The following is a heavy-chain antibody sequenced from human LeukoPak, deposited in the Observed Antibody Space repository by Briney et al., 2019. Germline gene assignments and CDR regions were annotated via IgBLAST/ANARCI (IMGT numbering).Heavy chain of an antibody. CDR2: IGGSADST. CDR3: TRRYCTNGVCYPLEF. D-gene: IGHD2-8*01. V-gene: IGHV3-23*01. CDR1: GFIFSTYA. J-gene: IGHJ4*02. Sequence: GGSLRLSCVASGFIFSTYALHWVRQAPGKGLEWVSAIGGSADSTFYAESVKGRFTISRDNSKDKLYLQMNLLRAEDTAVYYCTRRYCTNGVCYPLEFWGQGALVTVSS.